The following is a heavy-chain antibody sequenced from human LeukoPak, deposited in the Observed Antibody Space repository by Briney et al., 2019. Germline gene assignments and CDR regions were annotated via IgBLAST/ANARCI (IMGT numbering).Heavy chain of an antibody. CDR3: ARWSPGIAAAGTYYYYGMDV. V-gene: IGHV4-34*01. Sequence: SETLSLTCAVYGGSFSGYYWSWIRQPPGKGLEWIGEINHSGSTNYNPSLKSRVTISVDTSKNQFSLKLSSVTAADTAVYYCARWSPGIAAAGTYYYYGMDVWGQGTTVTVSS. J-gene: IGHJ6*02. CDR2: INHSGST. D-gene: IGHD6-13*01. CDR1: GGSFSGYY.